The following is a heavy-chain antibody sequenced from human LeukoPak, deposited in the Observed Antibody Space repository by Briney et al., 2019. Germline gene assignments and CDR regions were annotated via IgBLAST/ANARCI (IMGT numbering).Heavy chain of an antibody. CDR3: AKSSCITMIVVLGCYIGV. D-gene: IGHD3-22*01. CDR1: GFIFSSYA. J-gene: IGHJ6*03. Sequence: GGSLRLSCAASGFIFSSYAMTWARQAPGKGLEWVSAISGSGGSTYYADSVKGRFTISRDNSKNTLYLQMNSLRAEDTAVYYCAKSSCITMIVVLGCYIGVWGKGTTVTVSS. V-gene: IGHV3-23*01. CDR2: ISGSGGST.